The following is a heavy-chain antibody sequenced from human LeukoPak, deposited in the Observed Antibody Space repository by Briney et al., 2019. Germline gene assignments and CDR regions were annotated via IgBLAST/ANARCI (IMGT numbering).Heavy chain of an antibody. V-gene: IGHV3-7*01. CDR3: ARGDEYYFDY. Sequence: PGGSLRLSCAASGFTFSTYWMSWVRQAPGKGLGWVAIIKQDGSAKFYVDSVKGRFTISRDNADNSLYLQMNSLRAEDTAVYYCARGDEYYFDYWGQGTLVTVSS. CDR1: GFTFSTYW. J-gene: IGHJ4*02. CDR2: IKQDGSAK.